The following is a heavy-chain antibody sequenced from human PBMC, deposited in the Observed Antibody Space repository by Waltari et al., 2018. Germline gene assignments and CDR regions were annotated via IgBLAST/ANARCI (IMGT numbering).Heavy chain of an antibody. CDR1: GYLLTNYA. CDR3: ARGIQLWGRGSWYFDN. J-gene: IGHJ4*02. CDR2: INTKTGNP. V-gene: IGHV7-4-1*02. D-gene: IGHD3-16*01. Sequence: QVQLVHSGSELKTPGASVKVSCKDSGYLLTNYAMTWWRQAPGQGLEWMGWINTKTGNPTYAQGFRGRFVFSLDTSVSTASLQISSLKAEDTAVYYCARGIQLWGRGSWYFDNWGQGTLVTVSS.